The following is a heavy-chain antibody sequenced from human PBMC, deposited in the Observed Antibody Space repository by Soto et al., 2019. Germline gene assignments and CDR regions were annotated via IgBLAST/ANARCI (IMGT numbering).Heavy chain of an antibody. CDR1: GFTFSSFW. CDR3: TRHGSGDYFLFDP. J-gene: IGHJ5*02. Sequence: EVQLVESGGGLVQPGGSLRLSCAASGFTFSSFWMHWVRQAPGKGLVWVSRASPDGTSTSYADSVKGRFTISRDNAKNTLYMQMNSLGAEDTAVYYCTRHGSGDYFLFDPWGQGTLVTVSS. D-gene: IGHD4-17*01. CDR2: ASPDGTST. V-gene: IGHV3-74*01.